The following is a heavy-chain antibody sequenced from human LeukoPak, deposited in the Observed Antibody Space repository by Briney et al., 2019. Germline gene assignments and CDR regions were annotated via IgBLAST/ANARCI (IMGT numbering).Heavy chain of an antibody. D-gene: IGHD1-1*01. Sequence: PSETLSLTCAVSGAPFSNFYWSWTRQYPGKGLEWIGEINHSGYTNYNPSLKSRVTISVDTPKNQFSLKVNSVTAADTAVYYCARQLYGSDYWGQGTLVTVSS. CDR1: GAPFSNFY. CDR3: ARQLYGSDY. J-gene: IGHJ4*02. CDR2: INHSGYT. V-gene: IGHV4-34*01.